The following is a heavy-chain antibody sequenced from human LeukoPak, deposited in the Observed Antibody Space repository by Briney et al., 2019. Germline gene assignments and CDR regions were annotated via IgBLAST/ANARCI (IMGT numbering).Heavy chain of an antibody. CDR1: GFTFSSYS. J-gene: IGHJ4*02. V-gene: IGHV3-48*01. Sequence: WGALRLSCAASGFTFSSYSMNLVRQAPGKGLEWVSYISSSSSTIYYADSVKGRFTISRDNAKNSLYLQMNSLRAEDTAVYYCASGYSMDYWGQGTLVTVSS. CDR2: ISSSSSTI. D-gene: IGHD6-13*01. CDR3: ASGYSMDY.